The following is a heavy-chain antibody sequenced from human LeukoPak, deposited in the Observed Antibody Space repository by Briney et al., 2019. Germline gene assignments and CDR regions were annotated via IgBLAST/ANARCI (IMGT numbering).Heavy chain of an antibody. Sequence: PGGSLRLSCAASGFTFSSYAMSLVRQAPGRGLEWVSAISGSGGSTYYADSVKGRFTISRDNSKNTLYLQMNSLRAEDTAVYYCAKAPRITMVRGVTHWFDPWGQGTLVTVSS. D-gene: IGHD3-10*01. CDR1: GFTFSSYA. J-gene: IGHJ5*02. CDR3: AKAPRITMVRGVTHWFDP. CDR2: ISGSGGST. V-gene: IGHV3-23*01.